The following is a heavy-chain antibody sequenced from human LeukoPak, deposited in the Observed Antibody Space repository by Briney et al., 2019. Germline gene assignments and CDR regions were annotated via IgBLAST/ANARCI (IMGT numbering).Heavy chain of an antibody. V-gene: IGHV1-69*06. CDR3: ARILIGCSGGSCPYYYYYYMDV. D-gene: IGHD2-15*01. CDR1: GGTFSSYA. J-gene: IGHJ6*03. Sequence: ASVKVSCKASGGTFSSYAISWVRQAPGQGLEWMGGIIPIFVTANYAQKFQGRVTITADKSTSTAYMELSSLRSEDTAVYYCARILIGCSGGSCPYYYYYYMDVWGKGTTVTVSS. CDR2: IIPIFVTA.